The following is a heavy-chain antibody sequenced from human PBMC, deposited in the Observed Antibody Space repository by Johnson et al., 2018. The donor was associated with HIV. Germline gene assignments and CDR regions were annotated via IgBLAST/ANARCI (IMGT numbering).Heavy chain of an antibody. V-gene: IGHV3-66*01. CDR3: ARDRLGYSSSWGGVDAFDI. CDR1: GFTVSSNY. D-gene: IGHD6-13*01. CDR2: IYSGGST. Sequence: VQLVESGGGLVQPGGSLRLSCAASGFTVSSNYMSWVRQAPGKGLEWDSVIYSGGSTYYADSVKGRFTISRDNSKNTLYLQMNSLRAEDTAVYYCARDRLGYSSSWGGVDAFDIWGQGTMVTVSS. J-gene: IGHJ3*02.